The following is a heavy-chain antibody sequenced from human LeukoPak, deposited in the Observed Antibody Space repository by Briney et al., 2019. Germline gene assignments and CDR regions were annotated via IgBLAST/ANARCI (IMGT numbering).Heavy chain of an antibody. CDR2: IWYDGSNK. CDR1: GFTFSSYG. V-gene: IGHV3-33*01. Sequence: GGSLRLSCVASGFTFSSYGMHWVRQAPGKGLEWVAVIWYDGSNKYYADSVKGRFTTSRDNSKNTLYLQMNSLRAEDTAVYYCARDPVTMIGESFDYWGQGTLVTVSS. D-gene: IGHD3-22*01. J-gene: IGHJ4*02. CDR3: ARDPVTMIGESFDY.